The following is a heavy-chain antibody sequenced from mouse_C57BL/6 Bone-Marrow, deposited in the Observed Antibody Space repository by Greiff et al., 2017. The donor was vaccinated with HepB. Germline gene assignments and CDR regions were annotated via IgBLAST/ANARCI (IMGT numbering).Heavy chain of an antibody. J-gene: IGHJ3*01. CDR3: AREDDYGPFAY. CDR1: GYSITSGYY. Sequence: VQLQQSGPGLVKPSQSLSLTCSVTGYSITSGYYWNWIRQFPGNKLEWMGYISYDGSNNYNPSLKNRISITRDTSKNQFFLKLNSVTTEDTATYYWAREDDYGPFAYWGQGTLVTVSA. D-gene: IGHD2-4*01. V-gene: IGHV3-6*01. CDR2: ISYDGSN.